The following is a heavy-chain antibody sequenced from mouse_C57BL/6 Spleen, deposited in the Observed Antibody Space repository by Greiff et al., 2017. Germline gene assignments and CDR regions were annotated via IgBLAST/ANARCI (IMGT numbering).Heavy chain of an antibody. CDR3: VREGYYSNYAFDY. V-gene: IGHV10-1*01. CDR2: IRSKSNNYAT. CDR1: GFSFNTYA. D-gene: IGHD2-5*01. J-gene: IGHJ2*01. Sequence: EVQVVESGGGLVQPKGSLKLSCAASGFSFNTYAMNWVRQAPGKGLEWVARIRSKSNNYATYYADSVKDRFTISRDDSESMLYLQMNNLKTEDTAMYYCVREGYYSNYAFDYWGQGTTLTVSS.